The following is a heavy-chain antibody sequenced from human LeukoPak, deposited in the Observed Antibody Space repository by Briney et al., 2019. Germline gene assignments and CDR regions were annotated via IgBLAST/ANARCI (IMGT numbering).Heavy chain of an antibody. CDR2: IYYSGST. CDR3: AREGYSSSVWFDP. J-gene: IGHJ5*02. CDR1: GGSISSYY. D-gene: IGHD6-13*01. Sequence: KASETLSLTCTVSGGSISSYYWSWIRQPPGKGLEWIGYIYYSGSTNYNPSLKSRVTISVDTSKNQFSLKLSSVTAADTAVYHCAREGYSSSVWFDPWGQGTLVTVSS. V-gene: IGHV4-59*01.